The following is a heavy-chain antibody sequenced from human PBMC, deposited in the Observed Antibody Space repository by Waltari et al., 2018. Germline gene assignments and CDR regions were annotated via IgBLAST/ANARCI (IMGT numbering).Heavy chain of an antibody. D-gene: IGHD6-19*01. CDR3: ARDPPGVAVSGKG. V-gene: IGHV3-66*01. J-gene: IGHJ4*02. CDR2: IYSGGGI. CDR1: GFTFSSYW. Sequence: EVQLVESGGGLVQPGGSLRLSCAASGFTFSSYWMHWVRQAPGKGLEWISLIYSGGGIHYADSVKGRFTISRDRSKNTLYLQMNSLGVEDTAVYYCARDPPGVAVSGKGWGQGTLVTVSS.